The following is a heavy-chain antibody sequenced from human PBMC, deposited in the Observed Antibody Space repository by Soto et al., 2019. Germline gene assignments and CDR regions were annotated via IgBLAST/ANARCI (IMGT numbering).Heavy chain of an antibody. CDR1: GGSISSSNW. CDR2: IYHSGST. Sequence: SETLSLTCTVSGGSISSSNWWSWVRQPPGKGLEWIGEIYHSGSTNYNPSLKSRVTISVDKSKNQFSLKLSSVTAADTAIYYCARDGYDYDTSGDYFGYWGQGTLVTVSS. V-gene: IGHV4-4*02. D-gene: IGHD3-22*01. J-gene: IGHJ4*02. CDR3: ARDGYDYDTSGDYFGY.